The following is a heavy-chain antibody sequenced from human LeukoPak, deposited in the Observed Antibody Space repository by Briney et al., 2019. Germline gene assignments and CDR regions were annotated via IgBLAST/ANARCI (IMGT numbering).Heavy chain of an antibody. CDR1: RFTFSSYE. J-gene: IGHJ6*03. V-gene: IGHV3-48*03. CDR3: ARDQEILPRYDFWSGSPWYYYMDV. Sequence: GGSLRLSCAASRFTFSSYEMNWVRQAPGKGLEWVSYISDSGSSKYYADSVKGRFTISRDNAKNSLYLQMNSLRAEDTAVYYCARDQEILPRYDFWSGSPWYYYMDVWGKGTTVTVSS. CDR2: ISDSGSSK. D-gene: IGHD3-3*01.